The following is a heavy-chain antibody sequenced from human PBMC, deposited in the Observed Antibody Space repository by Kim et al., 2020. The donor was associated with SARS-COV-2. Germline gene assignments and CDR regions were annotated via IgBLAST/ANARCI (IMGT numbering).Heavy chain of an antibody. J-gene: IGHJ4*02. CDR3: ARAPVVGYFDY. V-gene: IGHV1-69*01. Sequence: ANYAQKSQGRVTITADECTSTAYMELSSLRSEDTAVYYCARAPVVGYFDYWGKGTLVTVSS. D-gene: IGHD2-15*01. CDR2: A.